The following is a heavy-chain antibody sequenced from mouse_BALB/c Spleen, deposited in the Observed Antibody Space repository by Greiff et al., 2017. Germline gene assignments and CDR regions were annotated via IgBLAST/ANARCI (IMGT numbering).Heavy chain of an antibody. CDR3: ARRSITTATFHFDY. V-gene: IGHV1-7*01. CDR1: GYTFTSYW. Sequence: VQLQESGAELAKPGASVKMSCKASGYTFTSYWMHWVKQRPGQGLEWIGYINPSTGYTEYNQKFKDKATLTADKSSSTAYMQLSSLTSEDSAVYYCARRSITTATFHFDYWGQGTTLTVSS. D-gene: IGHD1-2*01. J-gene: IGHJ2*01. CDR2: INPSTGYT.